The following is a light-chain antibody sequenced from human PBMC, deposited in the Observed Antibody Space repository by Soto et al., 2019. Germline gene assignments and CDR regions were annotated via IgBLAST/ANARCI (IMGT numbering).Light chain of an antibody. CDR2: GAS. V-gene: IGKV1-5*01. Sequence: DIQMTQSPSTLSASVGDRVTITCRASQGISKWLARYQQKPGKAPKLLMYGASSLENGVPSRFSGSGSGTEFTLTISSLQPDDFATYFCQQYNSYDMWSFGQGTKVDLK. CDR3: QQYNSYDMWS. J-gene: IGKJ1*01. CDR1: QGISKW.